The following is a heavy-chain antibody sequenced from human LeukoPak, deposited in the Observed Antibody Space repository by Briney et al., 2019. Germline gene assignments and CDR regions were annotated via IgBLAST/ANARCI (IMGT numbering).Heavy chain of an antibody. J-gene: IGHJ6*02. V-gene: IGHV3-21*01. Sequence: GGSLRLSCAASGFTFSSYAMSWVRQAPGKGLEWVSSITSSSSHKYYADSVKGRFIISRDNAKNSLYLQMTVLRADDTAVYYCATQPPFLMDAWGQGATVTVSS. D-gene: IGHD2-2*01. CDR3: ATQPPFLMDA. CDR2: ITSSSSHK. CDR1: GFTFSSYA.